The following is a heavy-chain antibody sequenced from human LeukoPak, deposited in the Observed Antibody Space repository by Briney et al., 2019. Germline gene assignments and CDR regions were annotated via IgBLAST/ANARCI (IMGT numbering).Heavy chain of an antibody. V-gene: IGHV3-53*01. D-gene: IGHD5-18*01. CDR2: IYSGGST. J-gene: IGHJ4*02. Sequence: GGSLRLSCAASGFTVSSNYMSWVRQAPGKGLEWVSVIYSGGSTYYADSVKGRLTISRDNSKNTLYLQMNSLRAEDTAVYYCASPYSYGSPFDYWGQGTLVTVSS. CDR1: GFTVSSNY. CDR3: ASPYSYGSPFDY.